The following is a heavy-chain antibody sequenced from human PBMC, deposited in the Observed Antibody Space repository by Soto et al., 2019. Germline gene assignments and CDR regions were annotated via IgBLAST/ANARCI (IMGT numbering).Heavy chain of an antibody. J-gene: IGHJ4*02. CDR2: IYYSGST. CDR3: ARASGYWVVVTEFDY. V-gene: IGHV4-59*01. CDR1: GGSISSYY. D-gene: IGHD2-21*02. Sequence: SETLSLTCTVSGGSISSYYWSWIRQPPGKGLKWIGYIYYSGSTNYNPSLKSRVTISVDTSKNQFSLKLSSVTAADTAVYYCARASGYWVVVTEFDYWGQGTLVTVSS.